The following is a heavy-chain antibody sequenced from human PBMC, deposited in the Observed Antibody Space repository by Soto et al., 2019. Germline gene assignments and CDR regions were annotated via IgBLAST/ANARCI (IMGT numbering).Heavy chain of an antibody. CDR2: IYYSGST. CDR3: ASRMSSPYFDY. D-gene: IGHD2-8*01. CDR1: GGSISSGDYY. Sequence: SATLSLTCTVSGGSISSGDYYWSWIRQPPGKGLECIGYIYYSGSTYYNPSLKSRVTISVDTSKNQFSLKLSSVTAADTAVYYCASRMSSPYFDYWGQGTLVTVS. V-gene: IGHV4-30-4*01. J-gene: IGHJ4*02.